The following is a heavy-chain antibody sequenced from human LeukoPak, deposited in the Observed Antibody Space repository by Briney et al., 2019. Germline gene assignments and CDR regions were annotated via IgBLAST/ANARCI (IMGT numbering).Heavy chain of an antibody. CDR1: GFTFDDYA. D-gene: IGHD1-26*01. V-gene: IGHV3-9*01. Sequence: GGSLRLSCAASGFTFDDYAMHWVRQAPGKGLEWVSGISWNSGSIGYADSVKGRFTISRDNAKNSLYLQMNSLRAEDTALYYCAKGYSGSYYYYMDVWGKGTTVTVSS. CDR3: AKGYSGSYYYYMDV. J-gene: IGHJ6*03. CDR2: ISWNSGSI.